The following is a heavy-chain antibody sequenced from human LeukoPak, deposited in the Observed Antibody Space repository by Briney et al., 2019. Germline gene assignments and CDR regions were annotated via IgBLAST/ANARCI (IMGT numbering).Heavy chain of an antibody. D-gene: IGHD3-16*01. V-gene: IGHV3-21*01. J-gene: IGHJ4*02. CDR3: ARVGGLRASDY. Sequence: GGSLRLSCAASGFTFSSYSMNWVRQAPGQGLEWVSSISSSSSYIYYADSVKGRFTISRDNAKNSLYLQMNSLRAEDTAVYYCARVGGLRASDYWGQGTLVTVSS. CDR1: GFTFSSYS. CDR2: ISSSSSYI.